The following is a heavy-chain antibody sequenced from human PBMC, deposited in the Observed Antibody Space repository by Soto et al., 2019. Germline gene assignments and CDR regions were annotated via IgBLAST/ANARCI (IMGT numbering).Heavy chain of an antibody. D-gene: IGHD2-2*01. Sequence: GESLKISCAASGFTFGSFGMHWVRQAPGKGLEWVAVIWFDGNHEYYADSVKGRFTISRDNSKNTLYLQMGSLRAEDTAVYYCARDRRGCITTNCPMDSWGQGILVTVSS. J-gene: IGHJ5*01. CDR2: IWFDGNHE. CDR3: ARDRRGCITTNCPMDS. CDR1: GFTFGSFG. V-gene: IGHV3-33*01.